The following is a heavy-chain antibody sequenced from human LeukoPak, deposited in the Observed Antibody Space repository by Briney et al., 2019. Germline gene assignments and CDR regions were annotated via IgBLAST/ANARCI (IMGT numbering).Heavy chain of an antibody. V-gene: IGHV5-51*01. CDR3: ARVYSYKLRWLQLGYYFDY. J-gene: IGHJ4*02. D-gene: IGHD5-12*01. CDR2: INPGDSDT. Sequence: GESLKISCKGSGYSFTSYWIGWVRQMPGKGLEWMGIINPGDSDTRYSPSFQGQVTISADKSISTAYLQWSSLKASDTAMYYCARVYSYKLRWLQLGYYFDYWGQGTLVTVSS. CDR1: GYSFTSYW.